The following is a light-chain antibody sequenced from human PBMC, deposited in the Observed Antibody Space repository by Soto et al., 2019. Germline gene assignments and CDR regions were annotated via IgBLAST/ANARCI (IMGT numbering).Light chain of an antibody. J-gene: IGKJ1*01. CDR3: QQYNDYPWT. CDR2: KAF. V-gene: IGKV1-5*03. Sequence: DIQMTQSPSTLSASVGDRVTITCRASQSISSWLAWYQQQPGKAPKLLIFKAFSLESGVPSRFSGSGSGTDYSLTISSLQPDDFATYYCQQYNDYPWTFGQGTKVDIK. CDR1: QSISSW.